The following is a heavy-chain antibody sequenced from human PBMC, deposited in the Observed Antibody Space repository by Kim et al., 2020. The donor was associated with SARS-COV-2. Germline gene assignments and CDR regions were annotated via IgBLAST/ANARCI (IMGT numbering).Heavy chain of an antibody. J-gene: IGHJ4*02. CDR1: GVTFDNYG. CDR2: VTWNGGST. D-gene: IGHD1-1*01. V-gene: IGHV3-20*04. CDR3: ARGFYNCPFAC. Sequence: GGSLRLSCAASGVTFDNYGMSWVRQATGKGLEWVAGVTWNGGSTGYVDSVKGRFTISRDNAKKSLYLQMNSLRVEDTALYFCARGFYNCPFACWGQGTLVTVSS.